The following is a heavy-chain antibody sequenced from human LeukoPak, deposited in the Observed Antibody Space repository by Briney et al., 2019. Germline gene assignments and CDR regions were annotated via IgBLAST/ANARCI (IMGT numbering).Heavy chain of an antibody. CDR1: GYTFTGYY. Sequence: GASVKVSCKASGYTFTGYYMHWVRQAPGQGLEWMGWINPNSGGTNYAQKFQGRVTITRDTSASTAYMELSSLTSEDTALYYCARDDCGDTCYPGGYWGRGTLVTVSS. J-gene: IGHJ4*02. CDR3: ARDDCGDTCYPGGY. D-gene: IGHD2-21*01. CDR2: INPNSGGT. V-gene: IGHV1-2*02.